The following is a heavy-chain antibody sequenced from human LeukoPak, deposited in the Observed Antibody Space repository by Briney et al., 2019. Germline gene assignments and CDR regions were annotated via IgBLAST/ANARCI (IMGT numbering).Heavy chain of an antibody. CDR3: ARDHQWLVPFDY. CDR2: INPNSGDT. V-gene: IGHV1-2*02. CDR1: GYTFTGYY. Sequence: ASVKVSCKASGYTFTGYYIHWVRQAPGQGLEWMGWINPNSGDTDYAQKFQGRVTMTSDTSISTAYMDLSRLRSDDTAVYYCARDHQWLVPFDYWGQGTLVTVSS. J-gene: IGHJ4*02. D-gene: IGHD6-19*01.